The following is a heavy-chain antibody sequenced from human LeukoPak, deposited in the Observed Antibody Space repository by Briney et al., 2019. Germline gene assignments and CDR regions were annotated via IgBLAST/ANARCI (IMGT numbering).Heavy chain of an antibody. D-gene: IGHD3-9*01. CDR2: IYYSGST. CDR3: ARGRYFDWLPFDAFDI. J-gene: IGHJ3*02. V-gene: IGHV4-59*08. CDR1: GGSISSYY. Sequence: SETLSLTCTVSGGSISSYYWSWIRQPPGKGLEWIGYIYYSGSTNYNPSLKSRVTISVDTSKNQFSLKLSSVTAADTAVYYCARGRYFDWLPFDAFDIWGQGTMVTVSS.